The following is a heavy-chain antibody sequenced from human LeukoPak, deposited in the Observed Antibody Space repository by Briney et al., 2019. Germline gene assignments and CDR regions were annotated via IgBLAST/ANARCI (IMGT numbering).Heavy chain of an antibody. CDR1: GYTFTGYC. V-gene: IGHV1-2*02. Sequence: GASVKVSCKASGYTFTGYCMHWVRQAPGQGLEWMGWINPNSGGTNYAQKFQGRVTMTRDTSISTAYMELSRPRSDDTAVYYCARDSRSTKIRFLEWPNWFDPWGQGTLVTVSS. D-gene: IGHD3-3*01. J-gene: IGHJ5*02. CDR3: ARDSRSTKIRFLEWPNWFDP. CDR2: INPNSGGT.